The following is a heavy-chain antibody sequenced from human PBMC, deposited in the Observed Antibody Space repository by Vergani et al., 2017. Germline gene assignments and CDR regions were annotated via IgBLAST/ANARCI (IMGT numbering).Heavy chain of an antibody. CDR3: ARDAAAGIDY. D-gene: IGHD6-13*01. V-gene: IGHV4-34*01. CDR2: INHSGST. J-gene: IGHJ4*02. CDR1: GGSFSGYY. Sequence: QVQLQQWGAGLLKPSETLSLTCAVHGGSFSGYYWSRIRQPSGKGLEWIGEINHSGSTNYNPSLKSRVTISVDTSKNQFSLKLSSVTAADTAVDYCARDAAAGIDYWGQGTLVTVSS.